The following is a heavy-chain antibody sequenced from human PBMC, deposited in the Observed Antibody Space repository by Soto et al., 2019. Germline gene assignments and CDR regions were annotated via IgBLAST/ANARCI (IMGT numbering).Heavy chain of an antibody. CDR1: GFTFDDYA. CDR2: ISWNSGSI. Sequence: GGSLRLSCAASGFTFDDYAMHWVRQAPGKGLEWVSGISWNSGSIGYADSVKGRFTISRDNAKNSLYLQMNSLRAEDTALYYCAKVYIPYSSSSNWFDPWGQGTLVTVSS. J-gene: IGHJ5*02. V-gene: IGHV3-9*01. D-gene: IGHD6-13*01. CDR3: AKVYIPYSSSSNWFDP.